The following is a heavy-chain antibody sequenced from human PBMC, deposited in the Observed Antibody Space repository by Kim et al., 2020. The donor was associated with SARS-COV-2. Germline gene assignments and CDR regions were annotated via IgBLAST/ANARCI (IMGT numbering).Heavy chain of an antibody. CDR3: ARVSSSWYSYYGMDV. CDR2: ISAYNGNT. D-gene: IGHD6-13*01. Sequence: ASVKVSCKASGYTFTSYGISWVRQAPGQGLEWMGWISAYNGNTNYAQKLQGRVTMTTDTSTSTAYMELRSLRSDDTAVYYCARVSSSWYSYYGMDVWGQGTTVTVSS. CDR1: GYTFTSYG. V-gene: IGHV1-18*04. J-gene: IGHJ6*02.